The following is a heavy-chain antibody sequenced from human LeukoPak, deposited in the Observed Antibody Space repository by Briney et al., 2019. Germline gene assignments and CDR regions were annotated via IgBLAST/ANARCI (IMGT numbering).Heavy chain of an antibody. Sequence: SETLSLTCTVSGGSISSYYWSWIRQPPGKGLEWFGYIYYSGSTNYNPSLKSRVTISVDTSKNQFSLKLSSVTAADTAVYYCARRTGYYPYWYFDLWGRGTLVTVSS. CDR1: GGSISSYY. CDR3: ARRTGYYPYWYFDL. J-gene: IGHJ2*01. D-gene: IGHD3-22*01. CDR2: IYYSGST. V-gene: IGHV4-59*08.